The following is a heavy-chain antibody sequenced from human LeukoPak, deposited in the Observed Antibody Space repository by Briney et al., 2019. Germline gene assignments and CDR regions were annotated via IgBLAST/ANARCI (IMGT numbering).Heavy chain of an antibody. J-gene: IGHJ4*02. CDR1: GGSFSGYY. D-gene: IGHD3-10*01. CDR3: ARHNYYGSGSYSQFDY. V-gene: IGHV4-34*01. Sequence: SETLSLTCAVYGGSFSGYYWSWIRQPPGKGLEWIGSIYYSGSTYYNPSLKSRVTISVDTSKNQFSLKLSSVTAADTAVYYCARHNYYGSGSYSQFDYRGQGTLVTVSS. CDR2: IYYSGST.